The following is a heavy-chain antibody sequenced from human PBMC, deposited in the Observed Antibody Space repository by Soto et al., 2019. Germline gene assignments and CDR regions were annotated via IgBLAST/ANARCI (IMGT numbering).Heavy chain of an antibody. CDR1: GLSLSTSGVG. D-gene: IGHD3-22*01. V-gene: IGHV2-5*01. CDR2: IYWNDDK. CDR3: AHTGADSCGYYLLDY. J-gene: IGHJ4*02. Sequence: SGPTLVNPTQTLTLTCTFSGLSLSTSGVGVGWIRQPPGKALEWLALIYWNDDKRYSPSLKSRLTITKDTSKNQVVLTMTNMDTVDTATYYRAHTGADSCGYYLLDYWGQGTLVTVSS.